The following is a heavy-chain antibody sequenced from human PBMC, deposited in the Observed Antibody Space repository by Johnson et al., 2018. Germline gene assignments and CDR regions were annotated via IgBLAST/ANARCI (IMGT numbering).Heavy chain of an antibody. CDR3: AKERNTGGWHYAFDV. CDR2: ISYDGTNT. Sequence: QVQLVQSGGGVVHPGRSLRLSCAASGFTFSSYGMHWVRQAPGKGLEWAAVISYDGTNTYYEDSVKGRFTISRDNSKNTLYPQMNSPRAEDTAVYYCAKERNTGGWHYAFDVGGQGTMVTVSS. V-gene: IGHV3-30*18. CDR1: GFTFSSYG. J-gene: IGHJ3*01. D-gene: IGHD6-19*01.